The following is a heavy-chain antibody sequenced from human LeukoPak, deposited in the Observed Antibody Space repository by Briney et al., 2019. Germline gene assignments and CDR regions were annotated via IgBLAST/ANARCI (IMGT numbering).Heavy chain of an antibody. CDR3: ARDRNFEVVIKGYYFDY. Sequence: GGSLRLSCAASGFTFSSYSMNWVRQAPGKGLEWVSSISSSSSYIYYADSVKGRFTISRDNAKNSLYLQMNSLRAEDTAVYYCARDRNFEVVIKGYYFDYWGQGTLVTVSS. V-gene: IGHV3-21*01. CDR1: GFTFSSYS. D-gene: IGHD3-3*01. J-gene: IGHJ4*02. CDR2: ISSSSSYI.